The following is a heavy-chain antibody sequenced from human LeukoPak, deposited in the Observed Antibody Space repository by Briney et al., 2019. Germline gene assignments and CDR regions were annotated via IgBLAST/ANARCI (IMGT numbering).Heavy chain of an antibody. CDR3: ARNLKSGRVDY. J-gene: IGHJ4*02. D-gene: IGHD2-15*01. CDR2: IYPGDSDT. Sequence: GESLEISCQGSGYSFTSYWIGWVRQMPGKGLEWMGIIYPGDSDTRYSPSFQGQVTISADKSISTAYLQWSSLRASDTAMYYCARNLKSGRVDYWGQGTLVTVSS. CDR1: GYSFTSYW. V-gene: IGHV5-51*01.